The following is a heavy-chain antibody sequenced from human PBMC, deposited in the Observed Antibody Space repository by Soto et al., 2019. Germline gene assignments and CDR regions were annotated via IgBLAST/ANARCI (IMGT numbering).Heavy chain of an antibody. CDR2: ISGSGGST. J-gene: IGHJ4*02. Sequence: EVQLLESGGGLVQPGGSLRLSCAASGFTFSSYAMSWVRQAPGKGLEWVSAISGSGGSTYYTDSVKGRFTISRDNSKNTLYLQMNSLRAEDTAVYYCAKDRWQWLVQNTFDYWGQGTLVTVSS. CDR1: GFTFSSYA. CDR3: AKDRWQWLVQNTFDY. D-gene: IGHD6-19*01. V-gene: IGHV3-23*01.